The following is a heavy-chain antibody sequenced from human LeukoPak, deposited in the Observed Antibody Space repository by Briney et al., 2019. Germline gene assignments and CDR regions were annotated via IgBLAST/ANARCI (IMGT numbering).Heavy chain of an antibody. CDR2: IYTSGST. CDR1: GGSITNYY. V-gene: IGHV4-4*07. Sequence: SETLSLTCSLSGGSITNYYWSWIRQPAGKGLEWIGRIYTSGSTDYNPSLKSRVTMSVDTSKNQFSLKLTSVTAADTAVYYCATDGDYYDSGTYSGHWGQGTLVTVSS. J-gene: IGHJ4*02. D-gene: IGHD3-10*01. CDR3: ATDGDYYDSGTYSGH.